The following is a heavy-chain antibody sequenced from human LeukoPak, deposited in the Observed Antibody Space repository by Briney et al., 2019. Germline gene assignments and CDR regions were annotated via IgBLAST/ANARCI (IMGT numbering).Heavy chain of an antibody. V-gene: IGHV3-23*01. Sequence: GGSLRLSCAASGFTFSSYAMSWVRQAPGKGLEWVSAISGSGGSTYYADSVKGRFTTSRDNSKNTLYLQMNSLRAEDTAVYYCAKDRSYSSGCPDYWGQGTLVTVSS. J-gene: IGHJ4*02. CDR3: AKDRSYSSGCPDY. CDR2: ISGSGGST. D-gene: IGHD6-19*01. CDR1: GFTFSSYA.